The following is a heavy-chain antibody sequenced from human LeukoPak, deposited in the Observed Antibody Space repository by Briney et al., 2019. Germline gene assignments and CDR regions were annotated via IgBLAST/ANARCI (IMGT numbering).Heavy chain of an antibody. CDR3: ARDWAGSLDY. J-gene: IGHJ4*02. D-gene: IGHD1-26*01. CDR1: GFTFSSYE. Sequence: GGSLRLSCAASGFTFSSYEMHWVRQAPGKGLVWVSHVRGDGSSTKYADSVKGRFTISRDNAKNTLFLHMDSLRAEDTAVYFCARDWAGSLDYWGRGTLVTVSS. V-gene: IGHV3-74*03. CDR2: VRGDGSST.